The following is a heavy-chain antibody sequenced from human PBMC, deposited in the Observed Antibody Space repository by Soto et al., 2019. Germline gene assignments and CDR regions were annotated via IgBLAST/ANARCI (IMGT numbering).Heavy chain of an antibody. V-gene: IGHV3-66*01. CDR3: AWPVGFYWYFDL. Sequence: EEQLVESGGDLVQPGGSLRLSCAASGFTVSGSYMGWVRQAPGKGLEWVSSIYRDGRTYYADSVRGRFTISTDNSKDTLYLQMNTLRVDDTAMYCYAWPVGFYWYFDLWGRGPLVTVSS. J-gene: IGHJ2*01. CDR2: IYRDGRT. D-gene: IGHD1-26*01. CDR1: GFTVSGSY.